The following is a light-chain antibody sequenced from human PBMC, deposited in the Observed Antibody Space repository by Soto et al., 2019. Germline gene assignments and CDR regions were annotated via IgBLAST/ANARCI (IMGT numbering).Light chain of an antibody. Sequence: EIVLTQSPATLSSFPGDRVTLSCRASQSVSSYLAWYQQKPGQAPRLLIYDASNRATGIPARFSGSGSGTDFTLTISSLEPEDFAVYYCQQRSNWPITFGQGTRLEIK. CDR3: QQRSNWPIT. CDR1: QSVSSY. J-gene: IGKJ5*01. CDR2: DAS. V-gene: IGKV3-11*01.